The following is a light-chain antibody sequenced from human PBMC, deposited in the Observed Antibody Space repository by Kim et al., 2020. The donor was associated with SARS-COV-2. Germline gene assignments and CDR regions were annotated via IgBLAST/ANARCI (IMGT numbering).Light chain of an antibody. V-gene: IGLV3-1*01. Sequence: SYELTQPPSVSVSPGQTASITCSGDKLGDKYACWYQQKPGQSPVLVIYQDSKRPSGIPERFSGSNSGNTATLTISGTQAMDEADYYCQAWDSSPWVFGGG. J-gene: IGLJ3*02. CDR2: QDS. CDR1: KLGDKY. CDR3: QAWDSSPWV.